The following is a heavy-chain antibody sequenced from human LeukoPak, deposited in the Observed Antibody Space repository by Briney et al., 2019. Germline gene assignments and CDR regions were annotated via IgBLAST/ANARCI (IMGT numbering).Heavy chain of an antibody. CDR3: ARGAPTLARALDH. Sequence: SETLSLTCAVSGGSISSSNWWSWARQPPGKGLEWIGEIYHSGSTNYNSSFKSRVTISVDKSKNQFSLKLSSVTAADTAMYYCARGAPTLARALDHWGQGTLVTVFS. CDR1: GGSISSSNW. D-gene: IGHD4-17*01. J-gene: IGHJ4*02. CDR2: IYHSGST. V-gene: IGHV4-4*02.